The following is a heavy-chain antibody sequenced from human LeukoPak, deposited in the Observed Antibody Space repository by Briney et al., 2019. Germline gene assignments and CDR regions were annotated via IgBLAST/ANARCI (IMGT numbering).Heavy chain of an antibody. D-gene: IGHD3-22*01. CDR3: ARGRDSSGYRPYYFDY. J-gene: IGHJ4*02. CDR2: IYYSGST. Sequence: PSETPSLTCTVSGGSISSSSYYWGWIRQPPGKGLEWIGSIYYSGSTYYNPSLKSRVTISVDTSKNQFSLKLSSVTAADTAVYYCARGRDSSGYRPYYFDYWGQGTLVTVSS. CDR1: GGSISSSSYY. V-gene: IGHV4-39*07.